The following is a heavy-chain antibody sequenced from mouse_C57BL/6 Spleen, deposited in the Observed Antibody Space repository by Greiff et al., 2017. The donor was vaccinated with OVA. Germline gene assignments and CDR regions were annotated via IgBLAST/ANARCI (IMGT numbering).Heavy chain of an antibody. CDR3: TRGSDYDGNYFDY. D-gene: IGHD2-4*01. J-gene: IGHJ2*01. Sequence: EVMLVESGEGLVKPGGSLKLSCAASGFTFSSYAMSWVRQTPEKRLEWVAYISSGGDYIYYADTVTGRFTISRDNARNTLYLQMSSLKSEDTAMYYCTRGSDYDGNYFDYWGQGTTLTVSS. CDR2: ISSGGDYI. CDR1: GFTFSSYA. V-gene: IGHV5-9-1*02.